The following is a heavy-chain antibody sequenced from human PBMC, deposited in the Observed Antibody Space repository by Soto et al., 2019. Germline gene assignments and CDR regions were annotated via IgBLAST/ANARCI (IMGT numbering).Heavy chain of an antibody. CDR1: GITLINYA. CDR3: AKKSKMFDSAILPFDF. CDR2: SLSDVNT. J-gene: IGHJ4*02. V-gene: IGHV3-23*01. Sequence: GGSLRLSCAASGITLINYAMNWVRQAPGRGLEWVSSLSDVNTHYGDSVKGRFTISRDDSKNTLYLQMTSLRVEDTAMYYCAKKSKMFDSAILPFDFWGPGTLVTVSS. D-gene: IGHD2-21*01.